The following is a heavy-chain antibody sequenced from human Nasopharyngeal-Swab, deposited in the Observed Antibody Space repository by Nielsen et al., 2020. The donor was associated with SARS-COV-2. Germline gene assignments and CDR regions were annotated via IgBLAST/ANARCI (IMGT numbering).Heavy chain of an antibody. CDR2: IIPIFGTA. J-gene: IGHJ4*02. CDR3: ARDMVPDGYSYGHSYFDY. Sequence: SVKVSCKASGGTFSSYAISRVRQAPGQGLEWMGGIIPIFGTANYAQKFQGRVTITADESTSTAYMELSSLRSEDTAVYYCARDMVPDGYSYGHSYFDYWGQGTLVTVSS. V-gene: IGHV1-69*13. D-gene: IGHD5-18*01. CDR1: GGTFSSYA.